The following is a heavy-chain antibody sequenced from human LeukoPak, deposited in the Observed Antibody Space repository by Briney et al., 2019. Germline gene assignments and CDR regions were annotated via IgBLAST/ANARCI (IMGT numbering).Heavy chain of an antibody. D-gene: IGHD6-13*01. CDR2: IYYSGST. J-gene: IGHJ4*02. CDR1: GGSISGSSYF. CDR3: GRQAAAGAGGDY. V-gene: IGHV4-39*01. Sequence: SETLSLTCTVSGGSISGSSYFWGWIRQPPGKGLEWIGSIYYSGSTYYNPSLKSRVTISVDVSKNQFSLKLNSVTAADTAVYYCGRQAAAGAGGDYWDQGTLVTVSS.